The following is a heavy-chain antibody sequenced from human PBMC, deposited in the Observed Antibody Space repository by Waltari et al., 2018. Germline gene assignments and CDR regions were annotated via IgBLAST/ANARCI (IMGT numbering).Heavy chain of an antibody. D-gene: IGHD1-26*01. CDR1: GGTFSNYA. J-gene: IGHJ3*02. V-gene: IGHV1-69*01. CDR2: IIPIFHTA. CDR3: ARDCRIRAVVGPSDAFDI. Sequence: QVQLEQSGAEVKKPGSSVKVSCKASGGTFSNYAIRWVRQAPGQGLEWMGGIIPIFHTADYAQKFQGRVTITADESTGTAYMELNSLRSEDTAVYYCARDCRIRAVVGPSDAFDIWGQGTRVTVSS.